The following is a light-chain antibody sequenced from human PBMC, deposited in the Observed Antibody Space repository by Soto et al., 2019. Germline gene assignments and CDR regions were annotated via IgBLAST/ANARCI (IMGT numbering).Light chain of an antibody. Sequence: IVLTQSPGTLSLSPGERATLSCRASQSVGRRYLAWYQQKPGQAPMLLIYDVSARASDISDRFSGSGSGTDFTLTINRLVREVVAVYYCQYQVTFGGGTKVEIK. CDR2: DVS. CDR1: QSVGRRY. CDR3: QYQVT. J-gene: IGKJ4*01. V-gene: IGKV3-20*01.